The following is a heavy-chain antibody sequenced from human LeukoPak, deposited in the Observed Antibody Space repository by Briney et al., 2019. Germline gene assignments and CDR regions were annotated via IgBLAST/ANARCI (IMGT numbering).Heavy chain of an antibody. CDR3: ARSAGYCSGGSCYSPEYYFDY. D-gene: IGHD2-15*01. CDR1: GGFFSGYY. J-gene: IGHJ4*02. V-gene: IGHV4-34*01. Sequence: SETLSLTCAVYGGFFSGYYWSWIRQPPGKGLEWIGEINHSGSTNYNPSLKSRVTISVDTSKNQFSLKLSSVTAADTAVYYCARSAGYCSGGSCYSPEYYFDYWGQGTLVTVSS. CDR2: INHSGST.